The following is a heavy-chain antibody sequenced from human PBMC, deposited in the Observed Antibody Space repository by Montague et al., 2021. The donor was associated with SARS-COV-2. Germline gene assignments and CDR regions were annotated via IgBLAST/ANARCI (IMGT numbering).Heavy chain of an antibody. Sequence: SETLSLTCTVSGGSISSYYWSWIRQPSGKGLEWIGRIYTSGSTNXKPSLKSRVTMSVDTSKNQISLKLSSVTAADTAVYYCAREAWFGDKTSASEYYGMDVWGQGTTVTVSS. CDR2: IYTSGST. J-gene: IGHJ6*02. D-gene: IGHD3-10*01. V-gene: IGHV4-4*07. CDR1: GGSISSYY. CDR3: AREAWFGDKTSASEYYGMDV.